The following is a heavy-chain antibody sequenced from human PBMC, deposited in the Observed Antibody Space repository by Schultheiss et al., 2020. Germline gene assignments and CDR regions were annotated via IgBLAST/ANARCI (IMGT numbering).Heavy chain of an antibody. CDR3: AKDAGEVDAFDI. V-gene: IGHV3-23*01. Sequence: GGSLRLSCAASGFTFSSYWMHWVRQAPGKGLVWVSAISGSGGSTYYADSVKGRFTISRDNSKNTLYLQMNSLRAEDTAVYYCAKDAGEVDAFDIWGQGTMVTVSS. CDR1: GFTFSSYW. CDR2: ISGSGGST. D-gene: IGHD7-27*01. J-gene: IGHJ3*02.